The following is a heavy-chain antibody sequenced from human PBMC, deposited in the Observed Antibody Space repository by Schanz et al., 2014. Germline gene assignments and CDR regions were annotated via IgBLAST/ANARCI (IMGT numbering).Heavy chain of an antibody. CDR3: AKDLGVDCGDGCFNWYFDL. CDR2: IKSDGSST. Sequence: PGGSLRLSCAASGFTFSSYWMHWVRQVPGKGLVWVSRIKSDGSSTSYADSVKGRFTISRDNAKNTLYLQMNSLRAEDTAVYFCAKDLGVDCGDGCFNWYFDLWGRGTLVTVSS. J-gene: IGHJ2*01. D-gene: IGHD2-21*02. V-gene: IGHV3-74*01. CDR1: GFTFSSYW.